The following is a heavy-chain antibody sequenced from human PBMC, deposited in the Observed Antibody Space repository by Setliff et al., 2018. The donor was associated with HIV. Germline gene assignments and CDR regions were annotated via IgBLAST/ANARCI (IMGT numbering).Heavy chain of an antibody. CDR2: ISYDGINK. Sequence: SCKASGYTFSTNAMHWVRQAPGKGLEWVAVISYDGINKYYADSVKGRFTISRDNSKNTLYLQMNSLRAEDTAVYYCARERLRFLEWLPLDYWGQGTRVTGSA. CDR3: ARERLRFLEWLPLDY. J-gene: IGHJ4*02. D-gene: IGHD3-3*01. CDR1: GYTFSTNA. V-gene: IGHV3-30*14.